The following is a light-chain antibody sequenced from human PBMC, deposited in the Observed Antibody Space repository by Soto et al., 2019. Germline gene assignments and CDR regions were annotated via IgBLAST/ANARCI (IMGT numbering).Light chain of an antibody. CDR3: SSFTTSSTYV. V-gene: IGLV2-14*01. J-gene: IGLJ1*01. CDR2: DVS. CDR1: SSDVGNYNY. Sequence: QSALTQPASVSGSPGQSITISCTGTSSDVGNYNYVSWYQQHPGKAPKLMIYDVSNRPSGVSNRFSGSKSGNTASLTIFGLQAEDEADYYCSSFTTSSTYVFGTGTKFTVL.